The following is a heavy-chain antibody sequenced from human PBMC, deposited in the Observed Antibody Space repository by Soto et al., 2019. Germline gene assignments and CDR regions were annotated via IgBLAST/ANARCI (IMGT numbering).Heavy chain of an antibody. V-gene: IGHV3-21*01. CDR3: ARVSQISDAFDI. CDR1: GFTFSSYS. CDR2: ISSSSSYI. Sequence: VQLVESGGGLVKPGGSLRLSCAASGFTFSSYSMNWVRQAPGKGLEWVSSISSSSSYIYYADSVKGRFTISRDNAKNSLYLQMNSLRAEDTAVYYCARVSQISDAFDIWGQGTMVTVSS. J-gene: IGHJ3*02.